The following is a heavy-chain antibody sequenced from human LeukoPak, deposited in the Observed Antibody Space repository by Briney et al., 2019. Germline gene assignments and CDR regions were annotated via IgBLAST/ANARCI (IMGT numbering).Heavy chain of an antibody. Sequence: GGSLRLSCAASGFTFSSYAMNWVRQAPGKGLEWVSTISATGGTTTYADSVKGRFTISRDNSKNTLYVQMGSLRAEDTAIYYCAKKLSGMYGTPWGDFHYWGQGALVTVSS. D-gene: IGHD1-1*01. V-gene: IGHV3-23*01. CDR2: ISATGGTT. J-gene: IGHJ4*02. CDR1: GFTFSSYA. CDR3: AKKLSGMYGTPWGDFHY.